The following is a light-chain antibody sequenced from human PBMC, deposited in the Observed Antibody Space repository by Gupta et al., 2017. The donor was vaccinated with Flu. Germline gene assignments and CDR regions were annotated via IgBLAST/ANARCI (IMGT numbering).Light chain of an antibody. V-gene: IGKV2-28*01. CDR3: MQHIQTFSWT. J-gene: IGKJ1*01. Sequence: HNPGRSPQLLLYLGSNRASGVPARFSGSGSGTDFTLKITRVEAEDVWVYFCMQHIQTFSWTFGQGTKVEIK. CDR2: LGS.